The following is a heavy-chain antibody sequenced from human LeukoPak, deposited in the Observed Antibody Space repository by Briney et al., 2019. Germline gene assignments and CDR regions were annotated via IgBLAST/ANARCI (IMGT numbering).Heavy chain of an antibody. CDR2: ISSSSSYI. Sequence: GGSLRLSCAASGFTFSSYSMNWVRQAPGRGLGWVSSISSSSSYIYYADSVKGRFTISRDNAKNSLYLQMNSLRAEDTAVYYCAREYGDYYYYGMDVWGKGTTVTVSS. D-gene: IGHD4-17*01. V-gene: IGHV3-21*01. CDR3: AREYGDYYYYGMDV. CDR1: GFTFSSYS. J-gene: IGHJ6*04.